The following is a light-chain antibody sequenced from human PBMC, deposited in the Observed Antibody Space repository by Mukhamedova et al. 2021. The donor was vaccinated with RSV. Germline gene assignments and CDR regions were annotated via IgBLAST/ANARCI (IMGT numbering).Light chain of an antibody. CDR3: QQYNSYWT. J-gene: IGKJ1*01. CDR2: KAS. Sequence: WYQRRVHGKAPKLLIYKASYLESGVPSRFSGSGSGTEFTLTISSLQTDDFATYYCQQYNSYWTFGQGTKVEIK. V-gene: IGKV1-5*03.